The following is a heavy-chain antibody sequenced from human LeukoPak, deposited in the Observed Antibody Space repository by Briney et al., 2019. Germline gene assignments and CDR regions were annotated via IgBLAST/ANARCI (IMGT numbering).Heavy chain of an antibody. D-gene: IGHD6-6*01. CDR1: GYTFTSYG. CDR3: ARDRIPYSSSSQNWFDP. J-gene: IGHJ5*02. V-gene: IGHV1-18*01. CDR2: ISAYNGNT. Sequence: ASVKVSCKASGYTFTSYGISWVRQAPGQGLEWMGWISAYNGNTSYAQKLQGRVTMTTDTSTSTAYMELRSLRSDDTAVYYCARDRIPYSSSSQNWFDPWGQGTLVTVSS.